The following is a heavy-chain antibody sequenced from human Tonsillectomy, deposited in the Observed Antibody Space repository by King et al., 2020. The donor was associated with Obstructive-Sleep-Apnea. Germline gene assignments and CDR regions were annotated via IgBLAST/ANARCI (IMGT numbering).Heavy chain of an antibody. J-gene: IGHJ4*02. V-gene: IGHV3-30-3*01. D-gene: IGHD5-12*01. CDR1: GFTFSTYG. CDR2: ISQDGNRK. CDR3: ARDSWAHSAFDGAIDY. Sequence: QLVQSGGDVVQPGTSLRLSCAASGFTFSTYGMHWVRQAPGKGLDWVALISQDGNRKHYADSGKGRFTISRDNFKNTLYLEINSLRTEDTAVYFCARDSWAHSAFDGAIDYWGQGTLVIVSS.